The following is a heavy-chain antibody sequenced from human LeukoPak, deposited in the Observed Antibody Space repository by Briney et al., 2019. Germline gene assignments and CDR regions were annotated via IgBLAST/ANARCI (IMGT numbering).Heavy chain of an antibody. Sequence: SETLSLTCTVPGGSISSSSYDWGWIRQPPGKGLEWIGSIYYSGSTYYNPSLKSRVTISVDTSKNQFSLKLSSVTAADTAVYYCARHYYGDYGERDDAFDIWGQGTMVTVSS. D-gene: IGHD4-17*01. CDR1: GGSISSSSYD. J-gene: IGHJ3*02. CDR2: IYYSGST. CDR3: ARHYYGDYGERDDAFDI. V-gene: IGHV4-39*01.